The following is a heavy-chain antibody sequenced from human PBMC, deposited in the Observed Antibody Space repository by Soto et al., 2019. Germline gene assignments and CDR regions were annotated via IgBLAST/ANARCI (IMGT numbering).Heavy chain of an antibody. J-gene: IGHJ5*02. CDR3: ASPKIAFYNWFDP. CDR1: GGSISSSSYY. D-gene: IGHD3-3*02. V-gene: IGHV4-39*01. Sequence: SETLSLTCTVSGGSISSSSYYWGWIRQPPGKGLEWIGSIYYSGSTYYNPSLKSRVTISVDTSKNQFSLKLSSVTAADTAVYYCASPKIAFYNWFDPWGQGTLVTASS. CDR2: IYYSGST.